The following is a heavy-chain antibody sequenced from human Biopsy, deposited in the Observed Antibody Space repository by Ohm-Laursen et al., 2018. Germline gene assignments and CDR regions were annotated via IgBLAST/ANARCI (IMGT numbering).Heavy chain of an antibody. D-gene: IGHD6-19*01. V-gene: IGHV3-9*01. CDR1: GFSFDNYA. J-gene: IGHJ4*02. CDR2: ISWDSGRI. Sequence: SLRLSCTASGFSFDNYAMHWVRQAPGKGLEWVSGISWDSGRIDYADSVKGRFTISRDNSKNTVYLQMNSLRAEDTAVYYCAKGRDSGWNRGDYWGRGTLVTVSS. CDR3: AKGRDSGWNRGDY.